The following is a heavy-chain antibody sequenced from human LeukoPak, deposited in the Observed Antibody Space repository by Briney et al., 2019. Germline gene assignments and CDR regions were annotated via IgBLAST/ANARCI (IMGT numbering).Heavy chain of an antibody. CDR1: GGSFSGYY. V-gene: IGHV4-34*01. CDR2: INHSGST. Sequence: SETLSLTCAVYGGSFSGYYWSWIRQPPGEGLEWIGEINHSGSTNYNPSLKSRVTISVDTSKNQFSLKLSSVTAADTAVYYCARGPRGTMVRGAYRYYYFDYWGQGTLVTVSS. D-gene: IGHD3-10*01. J-gene: IGHJ4*02. CDR3: ARGPRGTMVRGAYRYYYFDY.